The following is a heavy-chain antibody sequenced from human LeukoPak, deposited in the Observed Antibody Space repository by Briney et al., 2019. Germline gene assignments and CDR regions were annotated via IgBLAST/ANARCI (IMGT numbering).Heavy chain of an antibody. Sequence: PGGSLRLSCAASGFTFSSYGMHWVRQAPGKGLEWVAFIRYDGSNKYYADSVKGRFTISRDNSKNTLYLQMNSLRAEDTAVYYCAKVPPSRDYYDRFIYWGQGTLVTVSS. J-gene: IGHJ4*02. V-gene: IGHV3-30*02. CDR3: AKVPPSRDYYDRFIY. CDR2: IRYDGSNK. CDR1: GFTFSSYG. D-gene: IGHD3-22*01.